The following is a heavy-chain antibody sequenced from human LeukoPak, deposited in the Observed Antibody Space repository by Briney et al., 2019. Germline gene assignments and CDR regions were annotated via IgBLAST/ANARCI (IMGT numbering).Heavy chain of an antibody. D-gene: IGHD7-27*01. Sequence: PGGSLRLSCAASGFTFSSYAMHWVRQAPGKGLEWVAVISYDGSNKYYADSVKGRFTISRDNSKNTLYLQMNSLRAEDTAVYYCARDRSGANWGPLDYWGQGTLVTVSS. V-gene: IGHV3-30-3*01. CDR1: GFTFSSYA. CDR3: ARDRSGANWGPLDY. CDR2: ISYDGSNK. J-gene: IGHJ4*02.